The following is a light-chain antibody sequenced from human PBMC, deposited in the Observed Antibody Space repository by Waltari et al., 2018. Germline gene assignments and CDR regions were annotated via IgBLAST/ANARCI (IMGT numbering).Light chain of an antibody. CDR2: STT. V-gene: IGLV7-43*01. Sequence: QTVVTQEPSLTVSPGGTITLTCASNTGAVTSGYFPNWFQQKPGQAPRALIYSTTSRHAGTPARCSDSLLGGKAAMTLSGVQAEDEAEYYARLYYGGQGVFGTGTKVTVL. J-gene: IGLJ1*01. CDR1: TGAVTSGYF. CDR3: RLYYGGQGV.